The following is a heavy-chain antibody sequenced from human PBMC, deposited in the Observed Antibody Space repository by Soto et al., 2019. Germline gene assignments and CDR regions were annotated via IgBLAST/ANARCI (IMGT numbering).Heavy chain of an antibody. CDR3: ARGQRFSASFDP. CDR2: IYSSGGT. J-gene: IGHJ5*02. Sequence: PSETLSLTCTVSGGAISGYYWTWIRQSAGKGLEWIGRIYSSGGTKYNPSLQSRVTMSLDTSKNQFSLRLSSVTAADTAVYYCARGQRFSASFDPWGQGTLVTVSS. D-gene: IGHD3-3*01. CDR1: GGAISGYY. V-gene: IGHV4-4*07.